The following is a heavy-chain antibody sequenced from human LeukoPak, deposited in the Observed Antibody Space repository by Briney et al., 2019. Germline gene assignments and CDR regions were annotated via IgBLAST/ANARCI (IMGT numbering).Heavy chain of an antibody. CDR1: GFTFRNYW. D-gene: IGHD3-10*01. CDR2: INTDGRTT. J-gene: IGHJ4*02. CDR3: ARATDYYASGIFY. Sequence: GGSLRLSCAASGFTFRNYWMHWVRQSPGKGRVGGSRINTDGRTTTYADAVKGRFTISRDNAKNTLYVQMNRLRAEDTAVYYCARATDYYASGIFYWGQGTLVTVSS. V-gene: IGHV3-74*01.